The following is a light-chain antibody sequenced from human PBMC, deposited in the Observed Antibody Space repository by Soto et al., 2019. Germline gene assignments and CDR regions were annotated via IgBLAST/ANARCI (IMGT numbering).Light chain of an antibody. CDR1: QDVSNN. Sequence: EVLMTQSPATLSVSPGERATISCRASQDVSNNIAWYQQKPGQAPRLLIYYASTRATGVPARFSGSGSGTEFTLPISSLLSQDFSLCYCHQYNFWPPITFGEGTRLEIK. CDR2: YAS. CDR3: HQYNFWPPIT. V-gene: IGKV3-15*01. J-gene: IGKJ5*01.